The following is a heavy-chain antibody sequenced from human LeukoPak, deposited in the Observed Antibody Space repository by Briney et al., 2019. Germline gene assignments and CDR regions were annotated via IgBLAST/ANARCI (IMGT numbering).Heavy chain of an antibody. D-gene: IGHD1-1*01. J-gene: IGHJ4*02. Sequence: VASVKVSCKASGYTFTDDYVHWVRQAPGQGPEWMGWINPNSGDTLYPQRFQGRVTLTSDTSISTAYMELSRLSPDDTAFYYCARDLRGNSMFFDYWGQGTLVTVSS. CDR1: GYTFTDDY. CDR3: ARDLRGNSMFFDY. CDR2: INPNSGDT. V-gene: IGHV1-2*02.